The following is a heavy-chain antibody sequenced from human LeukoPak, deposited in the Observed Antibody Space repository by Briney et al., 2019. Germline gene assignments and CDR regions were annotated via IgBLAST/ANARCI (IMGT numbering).Heavy chain of an antibody. J-gene: IGHJ4*02. CDR3: ARTGGAIDY. CDR2: IYYSGST. V-gene: IGHV4-59*06. CDR1: GGYISSYY. Sequence: SETLSLTCTVSGGYISSYYWSWIRQPPGKGLEWIGYIYYSGSTYYNPSLKSRVTISVDTSKNQFSLKLNSVTAADTAVYYCARTGGAIDYCGQGTPVTVSS. D-gene: IGHD3/OR15-3a*01.